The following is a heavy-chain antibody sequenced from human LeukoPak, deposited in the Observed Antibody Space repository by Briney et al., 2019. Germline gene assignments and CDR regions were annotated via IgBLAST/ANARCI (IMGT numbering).Heavy chain of an antibody. CDR2: MNPNSGNR. CDR1: GYTFTSYD. CDR3: ARVVGAIDY. D-gene: IGHD1-26*01. V-gene: IGHV1-8*01. J-gene: IGHJ4*02. Sequence: ASVKVSCKASGYTFTSYDINWVRQATGQGLEWMGWMNPNSGNRGYAQKFQGRVTMTRDTSISTAYMELSGLRPEDTAVYYCARVVGAIDYWGQGTLVTVSS.